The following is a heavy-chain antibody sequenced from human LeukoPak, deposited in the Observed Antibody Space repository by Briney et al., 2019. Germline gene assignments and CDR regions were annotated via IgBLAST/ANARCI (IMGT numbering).Heavy chain of an antibody. J-gene: IGHJ4*02. Sequence: GRSLRLSCAASGFTFDDYAMHWVRQAPGKGLEWVSGISWNSGSIGYADSVKGRFTISRDNAKNSLYLQTNSLRAEDTALYYCAKDKRHSSSDYLDYWGQGTLVTVSS. CDR1: GFTFDDYA. D-gene: IGHD6-13*01. CDR3: AKDKRHSSSDYLDY. V-gene: IGHV3-9*01. CDR2: ISWNSGSI.